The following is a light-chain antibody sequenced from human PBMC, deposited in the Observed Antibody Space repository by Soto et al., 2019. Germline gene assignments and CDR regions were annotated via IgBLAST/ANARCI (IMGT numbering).Light chain of an antibody. Sequence: NFLLTQPHSVSESPGKTVTISCTRSSGSIASNYVQWYQQRPGSAPTTVIYEDNQRPSGVPDRFSGSIDSSSNSASLTISRLKTEDEADYYCQSYDSSIRWVFGGGTKLTVL. V-gene: IGLV6-57*03. CDR3: QSYDSSIRWV. CDR1: SGSIASNY. J-gene: IGLJ3*02. CDR2: EDN.